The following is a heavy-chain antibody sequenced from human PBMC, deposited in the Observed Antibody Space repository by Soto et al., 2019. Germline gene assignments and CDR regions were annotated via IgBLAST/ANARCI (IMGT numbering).Heavy chain of an antibody. CDR3: VRVVAIPGYPDN. V-gene: IGHV1-69*12. D-gene: IGHD5-12*01. Sequence: QVQLVQSGAEVRQPASSVKVSCKTSGGTFSIYAISWLRQAPGQGLEWMGGIVPIVDTSTYAQKFQARVTITADESTSTVYMELSSLRSDDTAVYYCVRVVAIPGYPDNWGQGTLFTVSS. CDR2: IVPIVDTS. CDR1: GGTFSIYA. J-gene: IGHJ4*02.